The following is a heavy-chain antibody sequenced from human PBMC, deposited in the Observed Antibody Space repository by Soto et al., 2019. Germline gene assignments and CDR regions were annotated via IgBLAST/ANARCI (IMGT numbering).Heavy chain of an antibody. Sequence: GGSLRLSCAASGFTFSSYGMHWVRQAPGKGLEWVAVISYDGSNKYYADSVKGRFTISRDNSKNTLYLQMNSLRAEDTAVYYCAKDRGTPGGGFDYWGQGTLVTVSS. CDR3: AKDRGTPGGGFDY. J-gene: IGHJ4*02. CDR2: ISYDGSNK. V-gene: IGHV3-30*18. D-gene: IGHD3-16*01. CDR1: GFTFSSYG.